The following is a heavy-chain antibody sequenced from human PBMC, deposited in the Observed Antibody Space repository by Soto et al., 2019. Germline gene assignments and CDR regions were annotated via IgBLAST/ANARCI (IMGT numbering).Heavy chain of an antibody. CDR3: AKRSPYRSGWYSPIFDY. CDR1: GFTFSSYG. Sequence: GGSLRLSCAASGFTFSSYGMHWVRQAPGKGLEWVAVISYDGSNKYYADSVRGRFTVSRDNSKNSLSLRMNSLRDEDTAVYFCAKRSPYRSGWYSPIFDYWGQGALVTVSS. D-gene: IGHD6-13*01. V-gene: IGHV3-30*18. CDR2: ISYDGSNK. J-gene: IGHJ4*02.